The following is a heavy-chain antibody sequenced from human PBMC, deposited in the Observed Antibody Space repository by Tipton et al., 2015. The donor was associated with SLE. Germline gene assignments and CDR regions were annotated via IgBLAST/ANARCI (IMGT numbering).Heavy chain of an antibody. Sequence: TLSLTCAVSGGSISSRGYYWTWIRQHPGEGLEWIGYIYSSGSTYYNPSLKSRVTISVDTSKNQFSLRLRSVTAADTAIYYCARDEDIAMPFYWGQGTLVTVSS. J-gene: IGHJ4*02. CDR3: ARDEDIAMPFY. CDR1: GGSISSRGYY. D-gene: IGHD5-18*01. CDR2: IYSSGST. V-gene: IGHV4-31*11.